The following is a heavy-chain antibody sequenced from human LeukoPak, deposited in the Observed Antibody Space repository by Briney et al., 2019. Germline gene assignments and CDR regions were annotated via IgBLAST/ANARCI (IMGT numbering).Heavy chain of an antibody. J-gene: IGHJ6*03. Sequence: GGSLRLSCAASGFTFSSFWMTWVRQLPGKGPEWVANIRQDESERYFADSVKGRFTISRDNAKKSVYLHMSSLRAEDTALYYCARLSAYYYGSYFYYYMDVWGKGTTVTVSS. CDR2: IRQDESER. V-gene: IGHV3-7*01. D-gene: IGHD3-10*01. CDR3: ARLSAYYYGSYFYYYMDV. CDR1: GFTFSSFW.